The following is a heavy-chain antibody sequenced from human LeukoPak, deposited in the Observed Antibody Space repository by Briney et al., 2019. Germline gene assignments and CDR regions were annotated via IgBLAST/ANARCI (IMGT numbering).Heavy chain of an antibody. Sequence: ASVKASCKASGYTFTSYGISWVRQAPGQGLEWMGWISAYNGNTNYAQKLQGRVTMTTDTSTSTAYMELRSLRSDDTAVYYCARQLAAAGPSPVDYWGQGTLVTVSS. V-gene: IGHV1-18*01. D-gene: IGHD6-13*01. CDR1: GYTFTSYG. CDR3: ARQLAAAGPSPVDY. J-gene: IGHJ4*02. CDR2: ISAYNGNT.